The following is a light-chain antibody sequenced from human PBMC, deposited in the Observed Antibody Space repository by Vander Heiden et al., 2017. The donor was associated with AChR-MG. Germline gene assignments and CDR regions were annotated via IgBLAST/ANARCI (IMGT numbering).Light chain of an antibody. V-gene: IGKV1-39*01. CDR3: QQTIRTPRT. J-gene: IGKJ1*01. CDR2: AAT. CDR1: HNVADY. Sequence: DIQMPQSPSSLFASIGDSVTITCRTSHNVADYLNWYQHKPGQAPKLLIYAATALQTGVPSRFSGSGSGTYFTLTISDLQPEDFSTYYCQQTIRTPRTFGQWTKV.